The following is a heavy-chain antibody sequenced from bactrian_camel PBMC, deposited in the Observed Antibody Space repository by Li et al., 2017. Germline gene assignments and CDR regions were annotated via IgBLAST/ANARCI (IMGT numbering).Heavy chain of an antibody. Sequence: HVQLVESGGGSVQTGGSLRLSCAPSGLSVSDSSMAWFRQSPGKEPEAVAAIRRDDLTAYTDSVKGRFTISKDNAENTLYLQMNNLSPEDTAMYYCAADRFNLQLSRYYTNWGRGTQVTVS. J-gene: IGHJ4*01. CDR1: GLSVSDSS. V-gene: IGHV3S55*01. D-gene: IGHD2*01. CDR2: IRRDDLT. CDR3: AADRFNLQLSRYYTN.